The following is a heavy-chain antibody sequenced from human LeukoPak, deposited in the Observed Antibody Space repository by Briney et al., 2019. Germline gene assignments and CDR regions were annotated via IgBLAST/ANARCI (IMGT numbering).Heavy chain of an antibody. CDR2: INHSGST. J-gene: IGHJ1*01. Sequence: SETLSLTCAVYGGSFSGYYWSWIRQPPGKGLEWIGEINHSGSTNYNPSLKSRVTISVDTPKNQFSLKLSSVTAADTAVYYCARGRDRLRYSSSSSEYFQHWGQGTLVTVSS. CDR1: GGSFSGYY. V-gene: IGHV4-34*01. CDR3: ARGRDRLRYSSSSSEYFQH. D-gene: IGHD6-6*01.